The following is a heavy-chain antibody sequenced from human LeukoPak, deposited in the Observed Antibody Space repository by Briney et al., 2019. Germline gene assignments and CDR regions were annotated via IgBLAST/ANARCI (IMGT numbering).Heavy chain of an antibody. CDR1: GFTFSSYS. CDR3: ARAESSYYYYYGMDV. V-gene: IGHV3-21*01. Sequence: PGGSLRLSCAASGFTFSSYSMNWVRQAPGKGLEWVSSISSSSSYIYYADSVKGRFTISRDNAKNSLYLQMNSLRAEDTAVYYCARAESSYYYYYGMDVWGQGTTVTVSS. J-gene: IGHJ6*02. D-gene: IGHD3-10*01. CDR2: ISSSSSYI.